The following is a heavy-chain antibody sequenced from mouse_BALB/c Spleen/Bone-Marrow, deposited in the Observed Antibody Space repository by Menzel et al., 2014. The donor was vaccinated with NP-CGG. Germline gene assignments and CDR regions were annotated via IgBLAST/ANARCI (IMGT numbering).Heavy chain of an antibody. J-gene: IGHJ4*01. CDR3: ARGDGYYVYAMDY. V-gene: IGHV1-18*01. D-gene: IGHD2-3*01. Sequence: SGPELVKPGASVKISCKTSGYTFTEYTMHWVKQSHGKSLEWIGSINPNNGGINYNQKFKGKATLTVDKSSSTAYMELRSLTSEDSAVYYCARGDGYYVYAMDYWGQGTSVTASS. CDR1: GYTFTEYT. CDR2: INPNNGGI.